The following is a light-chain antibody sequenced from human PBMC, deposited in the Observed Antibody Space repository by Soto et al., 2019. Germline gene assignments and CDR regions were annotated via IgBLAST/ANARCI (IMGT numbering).Light chain of an antibody. V-gene: IGKV1-39*01. J-gene: IGKJ1*01. CDR3: QQTFSVPWT. CDR2: GAS. Sequence: DIQMTPSPSSLSASIGDRVMITCRASRSLGTHLTWYQQNPGKAPKLLIYGASNLQGGVPSRFTGSGSGTDFTLTITNLQLEDSATYYCQQTFSVPWTYGQGSKVEIK. CDR1: RSLGTH.